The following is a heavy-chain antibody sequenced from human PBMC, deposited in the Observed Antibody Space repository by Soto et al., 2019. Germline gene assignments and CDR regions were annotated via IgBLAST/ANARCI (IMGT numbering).Heavy chain of an antibody. J-gene: IGHJ4*02. CDR3: ARGGVSTRTFDY. CDR1: GYNFAGYW. CDR2: IYPSDSDT. V-gene: IGHV5-51*01. D-gene: IGHD3-3*01. Sequence: GESLKISCKGSGYNFAGYWIAWVRQMPGKGLELMGIIYPSDSDTRYRPSFQGQVTISADKSISSAYLQWSSLRASDAAMYYCARGGVSTRTFDYWGQGTPVTVSS.